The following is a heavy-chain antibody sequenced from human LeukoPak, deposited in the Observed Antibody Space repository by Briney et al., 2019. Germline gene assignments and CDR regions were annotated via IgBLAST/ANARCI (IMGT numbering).Heavy chain of an antibody. J-gene: IGHJ4*02. CDR3: AKEAIVVVVAATLFDY. V-gene: IGHV3-74*01. CDR2: INSDGSST. D-gene: IGHD2-15*01. Sequence: PGGSLRLSCAASGFTFSSYWMHWVRQAPGKGLVWVSRINSDGSSTSYADSVKGRFTISRDNAKNTLYLQMNSLRAEDTAVYYCAKEAIVVVVAATLFDYWGQGTLVTVSS. CDR1: GFTFSSYW.